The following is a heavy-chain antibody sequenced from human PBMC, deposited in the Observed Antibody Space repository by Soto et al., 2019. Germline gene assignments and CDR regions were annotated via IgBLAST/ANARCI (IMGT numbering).Heavy chain of an antibody. CDR3: AKVVVPGHFGP. V-gene: IGHV4-39*01. D-gene: IGHD3-22*01. Sequence: PSETLALTCSVSGASITTNNYYWGWVRQPPGKVLEWIATISYSGTTYFNPSLASRVSISVDTSENQFSLKLTSVTAADTALYYCAKVVVPGHFGPWGQGTLVTVSS. J-gene: IGHJ5*02. CDR1: GASITTNNYY. CDR2: ISYSGTT.